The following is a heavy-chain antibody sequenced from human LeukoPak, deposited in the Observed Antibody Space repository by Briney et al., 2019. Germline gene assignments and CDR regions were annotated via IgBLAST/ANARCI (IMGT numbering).Heavy chain of an antibody. CDR1: GGSISGYY. CDR3: ARDSGSNFDY. J-gene: IGHJ4*02. CDR2: IYYSGST. D-gene: IGHD2-15*01. Sequence: PSETLSLTCTVSGGSISGYYWNWIGQPPGKGLEWIGYIYYSGSTNYNPSLKSRVTMSLDTSKNQFSLKLSSVTAADTAVYHCARDSGSNFDYWGQGTLVTVSS. V-gene: IGHV4-59*01.